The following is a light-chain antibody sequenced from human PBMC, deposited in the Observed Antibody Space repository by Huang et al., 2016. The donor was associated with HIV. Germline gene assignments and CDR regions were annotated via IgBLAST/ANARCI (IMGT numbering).Light chain of an antibody. J-gene: IGKJ4*01. CDR2: DAS. CDR3: QQLRSYPLT. CDR1: QGISPS. Sequence: IQLTQSPSSLSASIGDRVTITCRASQGISPSLAWYQQKPGKAPNLLIFDASSLRSGVPSRFSGSSSGTVFTLSISSLQPEDFATYFCQQLRSYPLTFGGGTKVEIK. V-gene: IGKV1-9*01.